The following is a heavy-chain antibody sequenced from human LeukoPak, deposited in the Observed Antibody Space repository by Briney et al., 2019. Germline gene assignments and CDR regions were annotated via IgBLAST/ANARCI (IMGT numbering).Heavy chain of an antibody. CDR2: ISGGSSST. D-gene: IGHD3-10*02. CDR1: GFTFSSYA. Sequence: GGSLRLSCAASGFTFSSYAMSWVRQAPGKGLEWVSGISGGSSSTYYADSVKGRFTISRDNSKSTLYLQMNSLRAEDTAVNYCALHHGNYYVGRWFDPWGQGTLATVSS. J-gene: IGHJ5*02. CDR3: ALHHGNYYVGRWFDP. V-gene: IGHV3-23*01.